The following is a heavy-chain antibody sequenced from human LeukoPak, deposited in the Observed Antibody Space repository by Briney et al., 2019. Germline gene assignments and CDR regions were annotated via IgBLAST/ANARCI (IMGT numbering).Heavy chain of an antibody. CDR3: AREDGYCSGGNCYSYFDS. J-gene: IGHJ4*02. V-gene: IGHV3-53*01. CDR2: IYSGGST. D-gene: IGHD2-15*01. Sequence: GGSLRLSCAASGFTVSSNYMSWVRQAPGKGLEWVSVIYSGGSTYYADSVKGRFTISRDNSKNTLYLQMNSLRAEDTAVYFCAREDGYCSGGNCYSYFDSWGQGTLVTVSS. CDR1: GFTVSSNY.